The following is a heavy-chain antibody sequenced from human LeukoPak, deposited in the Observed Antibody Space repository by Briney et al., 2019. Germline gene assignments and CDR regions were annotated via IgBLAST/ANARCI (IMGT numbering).Heavy chain of an antibody. V-gene: IGHV3-30-3*01. J-gene: IGHJ1*01. CDR2: ISYDGSNK. CDR3: ARDSYYDSSGYYYWPEYFQH. CDR1: GFTFSSYA. D-gene: IGHD3-22*01. Sequence: PGRSLRLSCAASGFTFSSYAMHWVRQAPGKGLEWVAVISYDGSNKYYADSVKGRFTISRDNSKNTLYLQMNSLRAEDTAVYYCARDSYYDSSGYYYWPEYFQHWGQGTLVTVSS.